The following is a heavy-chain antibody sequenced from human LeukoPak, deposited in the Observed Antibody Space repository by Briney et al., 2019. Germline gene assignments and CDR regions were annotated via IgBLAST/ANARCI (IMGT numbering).Heavy chain of an antibody. V-gene: IGHV1-69*13. D-gene: IGHD3-22*01. CDR2: IIPIFGTA. Sequence: ASVKVSCEASGGTFSSYAISWVAQAPGQGLEWMGGIIPIFGTANYAQKFQGRVTITADESTSTAYMELSSLRSEDTAVYYCARAHYYDSSGYYYYYYGTDVWGQGTTVTVSS. J-gene: IGHJ6*02. CDR1: GGTFSSYA. CDR3: ARAHYYDSSGYYYYYYGTDV.